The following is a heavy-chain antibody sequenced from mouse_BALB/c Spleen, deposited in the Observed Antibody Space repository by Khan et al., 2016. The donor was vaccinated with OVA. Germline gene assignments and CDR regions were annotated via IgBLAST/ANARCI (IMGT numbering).Heavy chain of an antibody. Sequence: QVQLQQSGPGLVAPSQSLSITCTISGFSLTNYGVHWVRQPPGKGLEWLVVIWSDGSATYNSALKSRLSISKDNSKSQVFLKMNSLQPDDTAMYXGARKPYYQYYIMDYWGQGTPVTVSS. CDR1: GFSLTNYG. J-gene: IGHJ4*01. D-gene: IGHD2-10*01. CDR3: ARKPYYQYYIMDY. V-gene: IGHV2-6-1*01. CDR2: IWSDGSA.